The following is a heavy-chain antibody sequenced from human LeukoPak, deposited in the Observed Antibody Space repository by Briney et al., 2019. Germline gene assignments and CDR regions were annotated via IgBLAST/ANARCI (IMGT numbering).Heavy chain of an antibody. V-gene: IGHV3-21*01. CDR3: ARRRIRGSEGQVIDY. J-gene: IGHJ4*02. CDR2: ISSSSNYI. CDR1: GLTFSSYS. D-gene: IGHD3-10*01. Sequence: PGGSLRLSCAASGLTFSSYSMNWVRQAPGEGLEWVSSISSSSNYIYYADSVKGRFTISRDNAKNSLYLQMNSLRAEDTAVYYCARRRIRGSEGQVIDYWGQGTLVTVSS.